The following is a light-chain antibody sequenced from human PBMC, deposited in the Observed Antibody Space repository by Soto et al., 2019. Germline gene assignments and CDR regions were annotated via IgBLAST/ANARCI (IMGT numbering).Light chain of an antibody. CDR3: SSYTTSNTRQIV. CDR1: SSDFGGYNY. J-gene: IGLJ1*01. CDR2: DVS. V-gene: IGLV2-14*03. Sequence: QSALTQPASVSGSPGQSITISCTGTSSDFGGYNYVSWYQHHPGKAPKLMIYDVSNRPSGVSNRFSGSKSGNTASLTISGLQPEDEADYYCSSYTTSNTRQIVFGTGTKLTVL.